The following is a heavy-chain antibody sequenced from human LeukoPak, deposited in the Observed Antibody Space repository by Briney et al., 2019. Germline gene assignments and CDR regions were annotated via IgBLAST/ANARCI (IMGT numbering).Heavy chain of an antibody. Sequence: SQTLSLTCAISGDSVSSNSAAWTWIRQSPSRGLEWLGRTYHRSKWYNDYAVSVKSRIIINPDTTKNQFSLLLKSVTPEDTAVYYCARGGHNYGYSSAFDYWGQGTLVTVSS. CDR1: GDSVSSNSAA. CDR3: ARGGHNYGYSSAFDY. J-gene: IGHJ4*02. D-gene: IGHD5-18*01. V-gene: IGHV6-1*01. CDR2: TYHRSKWYN.